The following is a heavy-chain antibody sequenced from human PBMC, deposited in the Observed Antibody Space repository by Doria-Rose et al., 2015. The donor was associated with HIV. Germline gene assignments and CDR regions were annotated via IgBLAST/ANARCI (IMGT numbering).Heavy chain of an antibody. CDR1: GVSLSSPGMG. CDR2: IFSDDER. CDR3: ARIKSSRWYHKYYFDF. D-gene: IGHD6-13*01. Sequence: QITLEECGPVLVKPTETLTLTCAVSGVSLSSPGMGVSWIRQPPGKALEWLAKIFSDDERSYKTSLKSRLTISRGTSKSQVVLTMTDMDPVDTATYYCARIKSSRWYHKYYFDFWGQGTLVIVSA. V-gene: IGHV2-26*01. J-gene: IGHJ4*02.